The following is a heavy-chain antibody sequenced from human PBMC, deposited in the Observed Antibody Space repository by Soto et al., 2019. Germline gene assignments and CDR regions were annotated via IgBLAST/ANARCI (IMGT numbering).Heavy chain of an antibody. Sequence: QVQLVQSGADVKKPGSSVKVSCKASGATFSSSTFTWVRQAPGQGLEWMGRIIPMFGITNSAQKFQGRLGITADESTNTVFMDTSSLRSDDTAIYYCATGALTSGGVLNAWGQGTLVTVSS. V-gene: IGHV1-69*02. J-gene: IGHJ4*02. CDR1: GATFSSST. CDR2: IIPMFGIT. CDR3: ATGALTSGGVLNA. D-gene: IGHD3-10*01.